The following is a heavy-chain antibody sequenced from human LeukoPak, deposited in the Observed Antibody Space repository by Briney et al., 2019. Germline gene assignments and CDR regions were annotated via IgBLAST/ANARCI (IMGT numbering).Heavy chain of an antibody. V-gene: IGHV3-23*01. CDR2: ISGSGGST. CDR1: GFTFSGYA. CDR3: AKDHYYDSSGSAPGY. Sequence: GGSLRLSCAASGFTFSGYAMSWVRQAPGKGLEWVSAISGSGGSTYYADSVKGQFTISRDNSKNTLYLQMNSLRAEDTAVYYCAKDHYYDSSGSAPGYWGQGTLVTVSS. J-gene: IGHJ4*02. D-gene: IGHD3-22*01.